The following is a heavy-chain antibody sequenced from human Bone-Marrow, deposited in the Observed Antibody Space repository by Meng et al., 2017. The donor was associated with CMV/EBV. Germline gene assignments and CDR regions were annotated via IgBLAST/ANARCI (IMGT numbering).Heavy chain of an antibody. Sequence: GSLRLSCSVSGDAISSNTYYRSWVRQPPGKGLEWIGSVFHSGRSYYNPSLESRVIISVDTSKNQFSLKLNSVTAADTAVYYCLLRGVTTLDYWGQGTLVTVSS. V-gene: IGHV4-39*01. D-gene: IGHD4-11*01. J-gene: IGHJ4*02. CDR1: GDAISSNTYY. CDR3: LLRGVTTLDY. CDR2: VFHSGRS.